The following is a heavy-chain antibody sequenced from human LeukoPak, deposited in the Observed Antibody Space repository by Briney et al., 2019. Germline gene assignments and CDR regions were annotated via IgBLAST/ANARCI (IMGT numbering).Heavy chain of an antibody. CDR1: GFTFSSYS. CDR2: ISSSSSYI. CDR3: ARDQAPGRFLEWLTPSYYYYYMDV. J-gene: IGHJ6*03. D-gene: IGHD3-3*01. Sequence: GGSLRLSCAASGFTFSSYSMNWVRQAPGKGLEWVSSISSSSSYIYYADSVKGRFTISRDNAKNSLYLQMNSLRAEDTAVYYCARDQAPGRFLEWLTPSYYYYYMDVWGKGTTVTVSS. V-gene: IGHV3-21*01.